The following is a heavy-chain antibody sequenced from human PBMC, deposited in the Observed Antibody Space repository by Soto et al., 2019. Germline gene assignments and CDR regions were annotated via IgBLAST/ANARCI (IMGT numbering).Heavy chain of an antibody. CDR3: AGGGVRGVITRTRDYYGMDV. V-gene: IGHV5-51*01. CDR2: IYPGDSDT. J-gene: IGHJ6*02. CDR1: GYSFSPYW. Sequence: GESLKLSCKGSGYSFSPYWIGWVRQMPGKGLEWMGIIYPGDSDTRYSPSFQGQVTISVDKSISSAYLQWSSLKASDTAMYYCAGGGVRGVITRTRDYYGMDVWGQGTTVTVSS. D-gene: IGHD3-10*01.